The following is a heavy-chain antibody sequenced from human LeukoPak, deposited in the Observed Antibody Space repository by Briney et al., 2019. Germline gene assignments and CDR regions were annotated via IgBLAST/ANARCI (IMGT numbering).Heavy chain of an antibody. CDR3: ALPPGIVPTDFALDA. CDR2: INPNSGGT. D-gene: IGHD2-8*01. J-gene: IGHJ3*01. Sequence: GASLKVSCKASGYTFTAYFIHWVRQAPGQGLEWMGWINPNSGGTKYAQNFQGRVTMTRDTSISTAYLDLSRLTSDDTAVYYCALPPGIVPTDFALDAWGQGTMVTVSS. V-gene: IGHV1-2*02. CDR1: GYTFTAYF.